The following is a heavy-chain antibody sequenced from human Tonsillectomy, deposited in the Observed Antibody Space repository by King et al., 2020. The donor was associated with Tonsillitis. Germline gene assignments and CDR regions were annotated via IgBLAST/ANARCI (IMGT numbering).Heavy chain of an antibody. CDR1: GFTFSSFA. CDR2: ISGSGDST. CDR3: AKGFSGVYRAFDF. J-gene: IGHJ3*01. V-gene: IGHV3-23*04. Sequence: VQLVQSGGGLVQPGGSLRLSCAASGFTFSSFAMNWVRQAPGKGLEWVSAISGSGDSTYFADSVEGRFTISRDDSKNTLYLVMNSLRAEDTAVYYCAKGFSGVYRAFDFWGQGTMVTVSS. D-gene: IGHD6-13*01.